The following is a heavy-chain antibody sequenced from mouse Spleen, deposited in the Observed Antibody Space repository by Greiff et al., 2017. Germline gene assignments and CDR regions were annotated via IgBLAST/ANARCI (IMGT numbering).Heavy chain of an antibody. CDR3: ARSGARATGYYAMDY. Sequence: DVQLVESGGGLVQPGGSRKLSCAASGFTFSSFGMHWVRQAPEKGLEWVAYISSGSSTIYYADTVKGRFTISRDNPKNTLFLQMTSLRSEDTAMYYCARSGARATGYYAMDYWGQGTSVTVSS. CDR2: ISSGSSTI. CDR1: GFTFSSFG. V-gene: IGHV5-17*02. J-gene: IGHJ4*01. D-gene: IGHD3-1*01.